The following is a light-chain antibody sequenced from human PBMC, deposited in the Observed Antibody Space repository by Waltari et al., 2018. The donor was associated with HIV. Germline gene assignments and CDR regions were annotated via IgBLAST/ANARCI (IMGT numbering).Light chain of an antibody. J-gene: IGKJ1*01. CDR1: QNIRGN. CDR2: GAS. V-gene: IGKV3D-15*01. Sequence: EIVMTQSPATLSVSPGERATLSCRASQNIRGNLAWYQQRHGQPHRLLIYGASSRDRGIPARFSGHGSGTEFTLTITDLESEDSAVYYCQQYLDLPPWTFGHGTKVEI. CDR3: QQYLDLPPWT.